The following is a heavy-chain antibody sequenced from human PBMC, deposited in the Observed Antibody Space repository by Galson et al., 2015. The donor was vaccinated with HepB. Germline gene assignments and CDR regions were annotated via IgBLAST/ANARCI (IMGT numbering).Heavy chain of an antibody. D-gene: IGHD6-19*01. V-gene: IGHV3-33*01. CDR2: IWNDGSNK. CDR3: AGSIAVAGTIDY. Sequence: SLRLSCAASGFTFSSHGLHWVRQAPGKGREWVAVIWNDGSNKYYGDSVKSRFTISRDNFKNTVYLQMNSLRAEDTAVYYCAGSIAVAGTIDYWGQGTLVTVSS. J-gene: IGHJ4*02. CDR1: GFTFSSHG.